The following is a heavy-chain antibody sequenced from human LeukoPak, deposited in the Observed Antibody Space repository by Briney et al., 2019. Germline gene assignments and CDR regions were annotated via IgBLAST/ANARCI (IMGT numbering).Heavy chain of an antibody. V-gene: IGHV4-59*01. CDR3: ARGSGSYYNNWFDP. CDR1: GGSISSYY. CDR2: ICYSGST. J-gene: IGHJ5*02. D-gene: IGHD3-10*01. Sequence: SETLSLTCTVSGGSISSYYWSWIRQPPGKGLEWIGYICYSGSTNYNPSLKSRVTISVDTSKNQFSLKLSSVTAADTAVYYCARGSGSYYNNWFDPWGQGTLVTVSS.